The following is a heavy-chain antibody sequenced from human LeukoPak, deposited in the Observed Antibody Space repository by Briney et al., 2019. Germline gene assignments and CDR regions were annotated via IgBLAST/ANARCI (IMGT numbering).Heavy chain of an antibody. CDR3: ARDAGGKLVPNY. V-gene: IGHV3-21*01. Sequence: GGSLRLSCATSGFTFSGYSMNWVRQAPGKGLEWVSSISTSSSYIYYADPVKGRFTISRDNAKSSLYLQMNSLRAEDTAVYYCARDAGGKLVPNYWGQGTLVTVSS. J-gene: IGHJ4*02. CDR1: GFTFSGYS. D-gene: IGHD6-6*01. CDR2: ISTSSSYI.